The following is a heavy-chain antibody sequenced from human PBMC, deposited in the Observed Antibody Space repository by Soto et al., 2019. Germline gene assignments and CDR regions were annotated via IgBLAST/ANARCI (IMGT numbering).Heavy chain of an antibody. Sequence: EVQLLESGGGLVQPGGSLRLSCAASGFTFSNYAMNWVRQAPGKGLEWVSAISGSGSTYYADSVKGRFTISRDDSKNTRYLQMNSLRAEDTDVYYCAKVPLRLHPFDYWGPGTLVTVSS. CDR2: ISGSGST. V-gene: IGHV3-23*01. CDR1: GFTFSNYA. D-gene: IGHD5-12*01. CDR3: AKVPLRLHPFDY. J-gene: IGHJ4*02.